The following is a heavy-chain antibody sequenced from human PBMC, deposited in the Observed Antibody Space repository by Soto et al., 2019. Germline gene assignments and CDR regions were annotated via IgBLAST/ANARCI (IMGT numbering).Heavy chain of an antibody. V-gene: IGHV4-31*02. Sequence: SETLSLTCTVSGHSMSNTDYFWGWIRQNPGRDLEWIGSMFYTGHTYYNPSLYSRVTVSADTSKNQFSLKLTSVTAADTAVYYCARGGWRHIDYWGQGTLVTVSS. J-gene: IGHJ4*02. CDR3: ARGGWRHIDY. D-gene: IGHD3-3*01. CDR1: GHSMSNTDYF. CDR2: MFYTGHT.